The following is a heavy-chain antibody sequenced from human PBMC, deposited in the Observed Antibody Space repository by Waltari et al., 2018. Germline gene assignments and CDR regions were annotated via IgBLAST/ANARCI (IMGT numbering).Heavy chain of an antibody. CDR3: ARVRGSYYYFDY. CDR2: INAGNGNT. D-gene: IGHD1-26*01. Sequence: QVQLVQSGAEVKKPGASVKVSCKASGYTFTSYAMHWVRQAPGQRLEWMGWINAGNGNTKYSQEFQGRVTITRDKAASTAYMELSSLRSEDMAVYYCARVRGSYYYFDYWGQGTLVTVSS. V-gene: IGHV1-3*03. J-gene: IGHJ4*02. CDR1: GYTFTSYA.